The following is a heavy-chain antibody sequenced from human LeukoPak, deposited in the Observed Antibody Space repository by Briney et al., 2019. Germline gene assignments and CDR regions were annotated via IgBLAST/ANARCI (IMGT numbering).Heavy chain of an antibody. J-gene: IGHJ4*02. CDR2: ISSSGSTI. CDR1: GFTFSSYE. Sequence: GGSLRLSCAASGFTFSSYEMNWVRQAPGKGLEWVSYISSSGSTIYYADSVKGRFTISRDNSENSLYLQMNSLRAEDTAVYYCARGLVGATDYWGQGTLVTVSS. D-gene: IGHD1-26*01. CDR3: ARGLVGATDY. V-gene: IGHV3-48*03.